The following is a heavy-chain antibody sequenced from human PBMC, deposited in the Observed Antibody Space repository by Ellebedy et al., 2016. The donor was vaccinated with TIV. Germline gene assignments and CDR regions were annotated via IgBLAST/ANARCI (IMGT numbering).Heavy chain of an antibody. D-gene: IGHD2-2*01. CDR2: FDPNDGKT. V-gene: IGHV1-24*01. J-gene: IGHJ6*02. CDR1: GYTLTNLS. CDR3: ATGGYCSRTSCSVVDNYYGMDV. Sequence: AASVKVSCKASGYTLTNLSMHWVRQAPGQGLEWMGGFDPNDGKTIYAQKFQGRVTMPEDKSTDTAYMEMSSLRSEDTAVYYCATGGYCSRTSCSVVDNYYGMDVWGQGTTVTVSS.